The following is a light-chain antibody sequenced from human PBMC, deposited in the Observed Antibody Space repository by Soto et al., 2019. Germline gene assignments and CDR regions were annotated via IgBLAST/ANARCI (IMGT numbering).Light chain of an antibody. CDR2: AAS. J-gene: IGKJ5*01. CDR3: QQSDSTPPT. Sequence: IQITQTTSPLSSSVGDSVTITCRASQGISNYLNWYQQKPGKAPKLLIYAASSLQRGVPSRFSGSGSGTDFTLNISSLQPEDFATYYCQQSDSTPPTFGQGTRLEIK. CDR1: QGISNY. V-gene: IGKV1-39*01.